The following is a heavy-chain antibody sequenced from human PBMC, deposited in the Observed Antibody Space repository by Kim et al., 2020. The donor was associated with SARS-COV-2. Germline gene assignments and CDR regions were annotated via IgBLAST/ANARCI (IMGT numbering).Heavy chain of an antibody. D-gene: IGHD2-15*01. CDR3: AKDVLHSAVMCWGLDY. CDR1: GFTFSSYA. V-gene: IGHV3-23*01. Sequence: GGSLRLSCAASGFTFSSYAMTWVRQAPGKGLEWVSSISGTADRTQYAESVEGRFTISRDNSKDTLYLVMTSLTAEDTAVYYCAKDVLHSAVMCWGLDYWGQGTPVIVSS. CDR2: ISGTADRT. J-gene: IGHJ4*02.